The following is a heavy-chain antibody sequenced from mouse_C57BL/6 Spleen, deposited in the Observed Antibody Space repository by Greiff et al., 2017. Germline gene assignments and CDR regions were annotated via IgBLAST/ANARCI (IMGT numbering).Heavy chain of an antibody. Sequence: DVMLVESGGGLVKPGGSLKLSCAASGFTFSDYGMHWVRQAPEKGLEWVAYISSGSSTIYYADTVKGRFTISRDNAKNTLFLQMTSLRSEDTAMYYCARAYYYGSSWFAYWGQGTLVTVSA. V-gene: IGHV5-17*01. CDR2: ISSGSSTI. J-gene: IGHJ3*01. CDR1: GFTFSDYG. CDR3: ARAYYYGSSWFAY. D-gene: IGHD1-1*01.